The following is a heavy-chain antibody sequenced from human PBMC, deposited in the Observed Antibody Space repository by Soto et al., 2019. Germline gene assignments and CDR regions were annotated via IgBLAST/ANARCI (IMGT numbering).Heavy chain of an antibody. D-gene: IGHD2-15*01. CDR3: ATLPPFSCSGGSCYNALSAFDI. CDR1: GFTFSSYA. V-gene: IGHV3-23*01. J-gene: IGHJ3*02. CDR2: ISGSGGST. Sequence: EVQLLESGGGLVQPGGSLRLSCAASGFTFSSYAMSWVRQAPGKGLEWVSAISGSGGSTYYADSVKGRFTISRDNSKNTLYLQMNSLRAEDTAVYYCATLPPFSCSGGSCYNALSAFDIWGLGTMVTVSS.